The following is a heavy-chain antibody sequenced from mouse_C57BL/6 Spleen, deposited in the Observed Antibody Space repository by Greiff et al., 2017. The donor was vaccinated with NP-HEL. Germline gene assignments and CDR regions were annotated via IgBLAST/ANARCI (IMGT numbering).Heavy chain of an antibody. J-gene: IGHJ2*01. D-gene: IGHD3-3*01. CDR1: GYTFTSYW. CDR3: ARERGTFDY. V-gene: IGHV1-50*01. Sequence: QVQLQQPGAELVKPGASVKLSCKASGYTFTSYWMQWVKQRPGQGLEWIGEIDPSDSYTNYNQKFKGKATLTVDTSSSTAYMQLSSLTSEDSAVYYCARERGTFDYWGQGTTLTVSS. CDR2: IDPSDSYT.